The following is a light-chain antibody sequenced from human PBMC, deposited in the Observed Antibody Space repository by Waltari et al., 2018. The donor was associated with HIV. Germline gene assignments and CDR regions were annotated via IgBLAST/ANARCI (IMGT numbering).Light chain of an antibody. CDR3: AAWDDSLNGM. CDR2: TND. Sequence: QSVLTQPPSVSGTPGQTVTLPCSGSSSNIGSNIVNWYQQLPGAAPKLLIYTNDQRPSGGPDRFSGSKSGTSASLAISGLQSADEADYYCAAWDDSLNGMFGGGTKLTVL. CDR1: SSNIGSNI. J-gene: IGLJ3*02. V-gene: IGLV1-44*01.